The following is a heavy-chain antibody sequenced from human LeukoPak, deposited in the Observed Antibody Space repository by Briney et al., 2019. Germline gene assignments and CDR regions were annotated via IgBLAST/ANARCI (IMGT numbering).Heavy chain of an antibody. CDR1: GFTFSSYS. V-gene: IGHV3-48*01. CDR3: ARDFRVVTAKGVFDY. D-gene: IGHD2-21*02. Sequence: PGGSLRLSCAASGFTFSSYSMNWVRQAPGKGLEWVSYISSSSSTIYYADSVKGRFTISRDNAKNSLYLQMNSLRAEDTAVYYCARDFRVVTAKGVFDYWGQGTLVTVSS. CDR2: ISSSSSTI. J-gene: IGHJ4*02.